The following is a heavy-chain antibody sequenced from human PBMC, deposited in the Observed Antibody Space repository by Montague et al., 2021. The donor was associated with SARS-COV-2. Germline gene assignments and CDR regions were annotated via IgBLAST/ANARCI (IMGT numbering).Heavy chain of an antibody. V-gene: IGHV4-31*03. CDR2: IYYSGST. Sequence: TLSLTCTVSGGSISSGGYYWSWIRQHPGKGLEWIGYIYYSGSTYYNPSLKSRVTISVDTSKNQFSLKLSSVTAADTAVNYCAGVAVAAGVLFDYWGQGTLVTVSS. D-gene: IGHD6-19*01. J-gene: IGHJ4*02. CDR3: AGVAVAAGVLFDY. CDR1: GGSISSGGYY.